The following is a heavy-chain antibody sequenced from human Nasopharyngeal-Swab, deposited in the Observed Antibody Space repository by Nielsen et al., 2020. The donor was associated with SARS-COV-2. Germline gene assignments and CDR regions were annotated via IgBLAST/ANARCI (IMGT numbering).Heavy chain of an antibody. V-gene: IGHV4-39*01. CDR2: IYYSGST. J-gene: IGHJ4*02. CDR1: GGSIRSSSYY. Sequence: SETLSLTCTVSGGSIRSSSYYWGWIRQPPGKGLEWIGSIYYSGSTYYNPSLKSRVTISVDTSKNQFSLKLSSVTAADTAVYYCARLDIAVAGLGYWGQGTLVTVSS. CDR3: ARLDIAVAGLGY. D-gene: IGHD6-19*01.